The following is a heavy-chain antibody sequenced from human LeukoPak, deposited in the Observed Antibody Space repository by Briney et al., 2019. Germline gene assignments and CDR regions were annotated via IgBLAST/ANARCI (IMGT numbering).Heavy chain of an antibody. Sequence: GGSLRLSCAASGFTFSSYAMSWVRQAPGKGLEWVSAISGSGGSTYYADSVKGRFTVSRDNSKNMLYLQMNSLRAEDTAVYYCANNRLVVVITYYFDYWGQGTLVTVSS. CDR2: ISGSGGST. CDR3: ANNRLVVVITYYFDY. V-gene: IGHV3-23*01. J-gene: IGHJ4*02. CDR1: GFTFSSYA. D-gene: IGHD3-22*01.